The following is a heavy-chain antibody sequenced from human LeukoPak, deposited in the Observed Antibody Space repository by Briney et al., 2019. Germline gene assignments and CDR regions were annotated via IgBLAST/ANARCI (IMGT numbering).Heavy chain of an antibody. CDR2: ISGSSSNV. Sequence: PGGSLRLSCAASGFTFSSYEMNWVRQAPGTGLEWISAISGSSSNVYYAASVRGRFTISRDNAENSLYLQLNTMRAEDTAVYYCARGFRDTAMFLDYWGQGTLVTVSS. D-gene: IGHD5-18*01. CDR1: GFTFSSYE. V-gene: IGHV3-48*03. CDR3: ARGFRDTAMFLDY. J-gene: IGHJ4*02.